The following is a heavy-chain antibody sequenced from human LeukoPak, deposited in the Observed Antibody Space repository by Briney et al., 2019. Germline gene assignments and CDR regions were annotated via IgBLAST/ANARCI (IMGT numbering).Heavy chain of an antibody. D-gene: IGHD3-3*01. J-gene: IGHJ6*03. V-gene: IGHV3-30*04. CDR3: ARGRIFGGDEKGHMGV. Sequence: GGSLRLSCAASGFTFSNYAMHWVRQAPGKGLEWVASLSYDGTNKYYADSVKGRFTISRDNSKSTLYLQMNSLRAEDTAIYYCARGRIFGGDEKGHMGVWGKGTTVTVSS. CDR2: LSYDGTNK. CDR1: GFTFSNYA.